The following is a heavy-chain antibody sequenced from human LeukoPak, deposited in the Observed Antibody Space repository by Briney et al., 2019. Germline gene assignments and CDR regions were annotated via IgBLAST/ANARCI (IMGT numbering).Heavy chain of an antibody. CDR2: IYHSGST. J-gene: IGHJ4*02. V-gene: IGHV4-38-2*01. Sequence: SETLSLTCAVSGYSISSGYYWGWIRQPPGKGLEWIGSIYHSGSTYYNPSLKSRVTISVDTSKNQFSLKLSSVTAADTAVYYCARLVAAAGSDWGQGTLVTVSS. CDR3: ARLVAAAGSD. D-gene: IGHD6-13*01. CDR1: GYSISSGYY.